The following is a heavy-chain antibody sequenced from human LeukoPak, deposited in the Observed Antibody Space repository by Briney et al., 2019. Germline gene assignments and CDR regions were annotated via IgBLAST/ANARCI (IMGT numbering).Heavy chain of an antibody. J-gene: IGHJ3*02. V-gene: IGHV1-2*02. CDR3: ARVITMVRGVITDDALDI. Sequence: ASVKVSCKASGYTFTGYYMHWVRQASGQGLEWMGWINPNSGGTNYAQKFQGRVTMTRDTSISTAYMELSRLRSDDTAVYYCARVITMVRGVITDDALDIWGQGTMVTVSS. CDR1: GYTFTGYY. D-gene: IGHD3-10*01. CDR2: INPNSGGT.